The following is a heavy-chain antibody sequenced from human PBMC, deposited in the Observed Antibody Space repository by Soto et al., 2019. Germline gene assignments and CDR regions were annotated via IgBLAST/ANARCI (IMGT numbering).Heavy chain of an antibody. V-gene: IGHV3-30*18. CDR1: GFAFSYYG. J-gene: IGHJ4*02. CDR2: ISYDGSNK. D-gene: IGHD3-22*01. Sequence: GGSLRLSCAASGFAFSYYGMHWVRQAPGKGLEWVAVISYDGSNKDYADSVKGRFTVSRDKSKNTLYPQMNSLRTEDTAVYYCGKEMYHYDSSGYYAHFDYWGQGTLVTVSS. CDR3: GKEMYHYDSSGYYAHFDY.